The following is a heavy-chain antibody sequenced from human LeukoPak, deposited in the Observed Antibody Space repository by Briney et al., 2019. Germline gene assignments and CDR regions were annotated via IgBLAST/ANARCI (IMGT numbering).Heavy chain of an antibody. CDR2: ISWNSGSI. D-gene: IGHD2-2*03. V-gene: IGHV3-9*01. Sequence: PGRSLRLSCAASGFTFDDYAMHWVRQAPGKGLEWVSGISWNSGSIGYADSVKGRFTISRDNAKNSLYPQMNSLRAEDTALYYCAHGFFDYWGQGTLVTVSS. CDR1: GFTFDDYA. CDR3: AHGFFDY. J-gene: IGHJ4*02.